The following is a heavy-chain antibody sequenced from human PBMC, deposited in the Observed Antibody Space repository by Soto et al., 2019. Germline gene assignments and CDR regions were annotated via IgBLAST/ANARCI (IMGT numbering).Heavy chain of an antibody. CDR1: GFSFSSYG. CDR3: ARDMKGNSGWYNDY. J-gene: IGHJ4*02. D-gene: IGHD6-19*01. Sequence: PGGSLRLSCAASGFSFSSYGMHWVRQAPGKGLEWVAVIWYDGSKKYYAESVKGRFTISRDNSKNTLYLQMNSLRAEDTAVYYCARDMKGNSGWYNDYWGQGT. CDR2: IWYDGSKK. V-gene: IGHV3-33*01.